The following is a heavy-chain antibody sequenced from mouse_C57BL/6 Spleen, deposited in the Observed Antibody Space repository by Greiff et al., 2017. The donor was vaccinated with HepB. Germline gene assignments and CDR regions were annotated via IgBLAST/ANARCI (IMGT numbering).Heavy chain of an antibody. CDR1: GYTFTSYD. D-gene: IGHD2-1*01. CDR3: ARKGNYGNYGFDY. J-gene: IGHJ2*01. CDR2: IYPRDGST. Sequence: VKLMESGPELVKPGASVKLSCKASGYTFTSYDINWVKQRPGQGLEWIGWIYPRDGSTKYNEKFKGKATLTVDTSSSTAYMELHSLTSEDSAVYFCARKGNYGNYGFDYWGQGTTLTVSS. V-gene: IGHV1-85*01.